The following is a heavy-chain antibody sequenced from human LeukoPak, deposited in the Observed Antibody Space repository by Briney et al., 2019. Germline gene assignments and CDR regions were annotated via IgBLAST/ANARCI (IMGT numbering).Heavy chain of an antibody. CDR3: ARDMYPAQIMITFGDY. J-gene: IGHJ4*02. D-gene: IGHD3-16*01. V-gene: IGHV3-30-3*01. CDR1: GFTFSSYA. CDR2: ISYDGSNK. Sequence: PGRSLRLSCAASGFTFSSYAMHWVRQAPGKGLEWVAVISYDGSNKYYADSVKGRFTIPRDNSKNTLYLQMNSLRAEDTAVYYCARDMYPAQIMITFGDYWGQGTLVTVSS.